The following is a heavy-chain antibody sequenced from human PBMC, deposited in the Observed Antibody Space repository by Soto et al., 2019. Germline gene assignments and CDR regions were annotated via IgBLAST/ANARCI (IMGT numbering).Heavy chain of an antibody. CDR1: GYTFINYY. CDR2: INPSSGDT. D-gene: IGHD1-1*01. Sequence: ASVKVSCKASGYTFINYYLHWVRLAPGQGLEWLGMINPSSGDTASAQKFQARVTMTRGSSPRTVDLDLSSLRSDDTAVYYCARSTDRYYFDYWGQGTLVTVSS. V-gene: IGHV1-46*01. J-gene: IGHJ4*02. CDR3: ARSTDRYYFDY.